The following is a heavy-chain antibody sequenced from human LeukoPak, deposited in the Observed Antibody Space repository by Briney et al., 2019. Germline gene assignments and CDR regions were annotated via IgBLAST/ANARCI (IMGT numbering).Heavy chain of an antibody. CDR3: ARSGWSDKYYFDF. CDR2: IIPILGIA. J-gene: IGHJ4*02. Sequence: SVKVSCKASGGTFSSYAISWVRQAPGQGLEWMGRIIPILGIANYAQNLQGRVTMTTDTSTSTAYMELRSLRSDDTAVYYCARSGWSDKYYFDFWGQGTLVTVSS. CDR1: GGTFSSYA. D-gene: IGHD1-1*01. V-gene: IGHV1-69*04.